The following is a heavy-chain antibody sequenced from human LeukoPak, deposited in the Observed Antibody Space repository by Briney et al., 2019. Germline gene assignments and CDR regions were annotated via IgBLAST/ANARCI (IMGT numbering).Heavy chain of an antibody. V-gene: IGHV3-21*01. CDR3: ARFNLETPNPPPRGDTIRNY. CDR1: GFTFSSYS. Sequence: GGSLRLSCAASGFTFSSYSMNWVRQAPGKGLEWVSSISSSSSYIYYADSVKGRFTISRDNAKNSLYLQMNSLRAEDTAVYYCARFNLETPNPPPRGDTIRNYWGQGTLVTVSS. J-gene: IGHJ4*02. CDR2: ISSSSSYI. D-gene: IGHD5-18*01.